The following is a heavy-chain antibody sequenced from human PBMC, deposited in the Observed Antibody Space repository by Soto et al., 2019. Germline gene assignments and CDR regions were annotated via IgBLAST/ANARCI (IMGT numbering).Heavy chain of an antibody. CDR1: GGSFSGYY. D-gene: IGHD6-13*01. V-gene: IGHV4-34*01. J-gene: IGHJ4*02. CDR3: VRALAAVQE. CDR2: ISHSGST. Sequence: SETLSLTCAVYGGSFSGYYCSWVRQPLGKGLEWIGEISHSGSTNYNSSLESRVTISVDTSKNQLFLKLSSVTAADTAVYYCVRALAAVQEWGQGTPVTVSS.